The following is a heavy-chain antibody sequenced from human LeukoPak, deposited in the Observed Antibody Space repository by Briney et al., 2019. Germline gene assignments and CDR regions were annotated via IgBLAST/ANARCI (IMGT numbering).Heavy chain of an antibody. J-gene: IGHJ4*02. CDR1: GGSISSYY. CDR3: ARGPPRVY. Sequence: SETLSLTCTVSGGSISSYYWGWIRQPPGKGLEWIGSIYYSGSTYYNPSLKSRVTISVDTSKNQFSLKLSSVTAADTAVYYCARGPPRVYWGQGTLVTVSS. V-gene: IGHV4-39*07. CDR2: IYYSGST.